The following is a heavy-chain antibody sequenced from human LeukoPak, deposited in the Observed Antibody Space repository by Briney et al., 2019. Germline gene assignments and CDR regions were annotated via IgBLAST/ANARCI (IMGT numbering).Heavy chain of an antibody. CDR3: VGAILKWLFDY. CDR1: GFPYSNYW. Sequence: GGSLTHLHGPSGFPYSNYWKIWVRQAPGKGLEWVANIKQDGSEKYYVDTVKGRFTISRDNAKNSLYLQMNSLRAEDTAVYYCVGAILKWLFDYSGQGNLVTVSS. V-gene: IGHV3-7*01. D-gene: IGHD3-3*01. J-gene: IGHJ4*02. CDR2: IKQDGSEK.